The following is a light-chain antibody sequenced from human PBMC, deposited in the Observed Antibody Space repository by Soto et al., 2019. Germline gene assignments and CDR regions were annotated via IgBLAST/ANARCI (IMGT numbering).Light chain of an antibody. Sequence: DIQMTQSPSSLSASVGDRVTITCRASQGISNYLAWYQQKPGKVPKLLIYAASTLQSGGPSRFSGSGSGTDFPLTISSLQPEDVATYYCQKYNSAPRTFGQGTKVEIK. V-gene: IGKV1-27*01. CDR3: QKYNSAPRT. CDR1: QGISNY. CDR2: AAS. J-gene: IGKJ1*01.